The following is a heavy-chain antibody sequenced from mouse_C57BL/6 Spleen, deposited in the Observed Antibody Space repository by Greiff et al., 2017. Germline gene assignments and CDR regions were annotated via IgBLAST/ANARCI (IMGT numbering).Heavy chain of an antibody. V-gene: IGHV1-52*01. CDR3: ARGDNYGSSYFDY. Sequence: QVQLQQPGAELVRPGSSVKLSCKASGYTFTSYWMHWVKQRPIQGLEWIGNIDPSDSETHYNQKFKDKATLTVDKSSSTAYMQLSSLTSEDSAVYYCARGDNYGSSYFDYWGQGTTLTVSS. D-gene: IGHD1-1*01. J-gene: IGHJ2*01. CDR1: GYTFTSYW. CDR2: IDPSDSET.